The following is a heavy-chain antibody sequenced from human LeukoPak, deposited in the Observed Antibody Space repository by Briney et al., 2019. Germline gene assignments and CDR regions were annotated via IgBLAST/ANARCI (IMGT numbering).Heavy chain of an antibody. D-gene: IGHD5-12*01. CDR2: INPNSGGT. CDR1: GYTFTGYY. J-gene: IGHJ5*02. CDR3: ARTVATIRWFDP. V-gene: IGHV1-2*02. Sequence: GSSVKVSCKASGYTFTGYYMHWVRQAPGQGLEWMGWINPNSGGTNYAQKFQGRVTMTRDTSISTAYMELSRLRSDDTAVYYCARTVATIRWFDPWGQGTLVTVSS.